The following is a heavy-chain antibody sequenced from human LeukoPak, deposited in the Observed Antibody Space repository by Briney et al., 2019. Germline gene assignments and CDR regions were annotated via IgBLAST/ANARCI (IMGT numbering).Heavy chain of an antibody. Sequence: GASVKVSCKASGYTFTSYGISWVRQAPGQGLEWMGWISAYNGNTNYAQKLQGRVTMTTDTSTSTAYVEVRRLRSGDTVVYYCARDYGHSPLRFWAQRTVLSVSS. CDR3: ARDYGHSPLRF. CDR2: ISAYNGNT. CDR1: GYTFTSYG. D-gene: IGHD4-17*01. V-gene: IGHV1-18*01. J-gene: IGHJ4*02.